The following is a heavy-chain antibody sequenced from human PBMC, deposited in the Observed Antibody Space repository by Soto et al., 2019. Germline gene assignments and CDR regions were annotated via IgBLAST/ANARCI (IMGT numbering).Heavy chain of an antibody. CDR3: AKNSGSRYSPFQY. J-gene: IGHJ4*02. CDR2: ISYDGSNK. V-gene: IGHV3-30*18. CDR1: VCTFSSYG. Sequence: GGSLRLSCASSVCTFSSYGMHCVRHSPGKWLEWVAVISYDGSNKYYADSVKGRFTISRDNSKNTLYLQMNSLRAEDTAVYYCAKNSGSRYSPFQYWGQGTLVTVSS. D-gene: IGHD2-15*01.